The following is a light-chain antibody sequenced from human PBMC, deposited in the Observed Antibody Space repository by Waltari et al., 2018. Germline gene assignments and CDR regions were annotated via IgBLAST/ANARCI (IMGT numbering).Light chain of an antibody. CDR3: QQYYSSSYT. J-gene: IGKJ2*01. Sequence: DIVMTQSPDSLAVSLGERATSNCKSNQSLLYSSNNKNYLAWYQQKARQPPKLLTYWASTREYGVPDRFSASGSGTDFTLTISSLQAEDVAVYYCQQYYSSSYTFGQGTKLEIK. CDR2: WAS. V-gene: IGKV4-1*01. CDR1: QSLLYSSNNKNY.